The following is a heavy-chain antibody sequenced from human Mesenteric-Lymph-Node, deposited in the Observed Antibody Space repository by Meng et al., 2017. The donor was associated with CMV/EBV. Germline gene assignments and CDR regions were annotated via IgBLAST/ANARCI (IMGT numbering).Heavy chain of an antibody. CDR2: INHSGTT. CDR3: ARDRGKSHFYYGMDV. V-gene: IGHV4-34*01. J-gene: IGHJ6*02. CDR1: GGSFSAYY. Sequence: SETLSLTCAVYGGSFSAYYWSWIRQPPGKGLEWIGEINHSGTTNYNPSLKGRVTISVDTSMNQFSLRLRSVTAADTAMYFCARDRGKSHFYYGMDVWGQGTTVTVSS. D-gene: IGHD4-23*01.